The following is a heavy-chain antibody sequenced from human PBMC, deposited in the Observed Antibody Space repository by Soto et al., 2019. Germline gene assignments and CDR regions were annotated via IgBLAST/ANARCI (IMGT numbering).Heavy chain of an antibody. V-gene: IGHV4-59*01. D-gene: IGHD3-10*01. Sequence: SETLSLTCTVSGGSISSYYRSWIRQPPGKGLEWIGYIYYSGSTNYNPSLKSRVTISVDTSKNQFSLKLSSVTAADTAVYYCARGRDYYGMDVWGQGTTVTVSS. CDR2: IYYSGST. CDR1: GGSISSYY. CDR3: ARGRDYYGMDV. J-gene: IGHJ6*02.